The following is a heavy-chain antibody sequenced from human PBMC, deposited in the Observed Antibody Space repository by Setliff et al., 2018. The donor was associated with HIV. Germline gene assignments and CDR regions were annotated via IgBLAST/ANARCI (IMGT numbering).Heavy chain of an antibody. CDR3: ARQGTSYGSNYYADV. D-gene: IGHD5-18*01. V-gene: IGHV5-51*01. J-gene: IGHJ6*03. Sequence: RGESLKISCEASGYSFTTYWIGWVRQKPGKGLEWMGIIYPGDLDTRYSPSFQGQVTISADKSISTAYLQWSSLKASDTAIYYCARQGTSYGSNYYADVWGEGTTVTVSS. CDR2: IYPGDLDT. CDR1: GYSFTTYW.